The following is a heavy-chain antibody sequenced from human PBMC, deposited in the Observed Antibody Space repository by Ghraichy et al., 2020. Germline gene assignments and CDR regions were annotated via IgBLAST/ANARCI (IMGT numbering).Heavy chain of an antibody. J-gene: IGHJ5*02. D-gene: IGHD3-9*01. CDR2: IHYSGST. CDR1: GGSISSYY. CDR3: ARVDGQYDDILTGYPWWFDP. Sequence: SETLSLTCTVSGGSISSYYWSWIRQPPGKGPEWIGYIHYSGSTNYNPSLKSRVTISVDRSKNQFSLKLSSVTAADTAVYYCARVDGQYDDILTGYPWWFDPWGQGTLVTVSS. V-gene: IGHV4-59*01.